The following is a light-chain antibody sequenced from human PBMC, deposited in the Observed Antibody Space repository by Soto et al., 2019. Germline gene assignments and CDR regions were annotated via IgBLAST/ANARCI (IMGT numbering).Light chain of an antibody. Sequence: QSVLTQPPSVSGAPGQRVTISRTGSSSSIGAGYDVHWYQQLPGTAPKLLIYGNSNRPSGVPDRFSGSKSGTSASLAITGLQAEDEADYYCQSYDSSLSALYVFGTGTKLTVL. CDR2: GNS. CDR3: QSYDSSLSALYV. V-gene: IGLV1-40*01. J-gene: IGLJ1*01. CDR1: SSSIGAGYD.